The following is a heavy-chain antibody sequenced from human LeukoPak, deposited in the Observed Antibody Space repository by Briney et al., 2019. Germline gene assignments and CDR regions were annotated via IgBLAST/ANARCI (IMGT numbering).Heavy chain of an antibody. V-gene: IGHV4-34*01. J-gene: IGHJ5*02. CDR3: AREQLELPESWFDP. CDR1: GGSFSGYY. CDR2: INHSGST. D-gene: IGHD1-7*01. Sequence: SETLSLTCAVYGGSFSGYYWSWIRQPPGKGLEWIGEINHSGSTNYNPSLKSPVTISVATSKTQFSLKLSSVTAADTAVYYCAREQLELPESWFDPWGQGTLVTVSS.